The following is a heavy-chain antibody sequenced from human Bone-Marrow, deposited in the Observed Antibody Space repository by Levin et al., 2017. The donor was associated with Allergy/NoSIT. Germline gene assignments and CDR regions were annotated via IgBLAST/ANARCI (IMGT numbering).Heavy chain of an antibody. CDR2: ISYSGDT. CDR3: ACPGYGNYIFALHI. V-gene: IGHV4-61*01. Sequence: NASETLSLTCVVSGGSVSTGSYSWTWIRQAPGKALEWIGEISYSGDTKYNPSLESRATISTDTAKNHLSLKLSSVTAADTAVYFCACPGYGNYIFALHIWGPGTQVTVSS. D-gene: IGHD4-17*01. J-gene: IGHJ4*01. CDR1: GGSVSTGSYS.